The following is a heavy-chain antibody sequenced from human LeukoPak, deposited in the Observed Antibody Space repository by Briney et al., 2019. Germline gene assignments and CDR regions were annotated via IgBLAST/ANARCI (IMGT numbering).Heavy chain of an antibody. CDR3: AKLGGGY. Sequence: GGSLRLSCAASGFTFSNHGMNWVRQAPGKGLEWVSGISPSGDIRYYADSVKGRFTISRDNSKNTLYLQMNSLRAEDTAVYYCAKLGGGYWGQGTLVTVSS. CDR2: ISPSGDIR. D-gene: IGHD1-26*01. CDR1: GFTFSNHG. J-gene: IGHJ4*02. V-gene: IGHV3-23*01.